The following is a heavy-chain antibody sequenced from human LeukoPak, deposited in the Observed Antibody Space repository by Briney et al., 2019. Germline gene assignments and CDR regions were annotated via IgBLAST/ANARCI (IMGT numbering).Heavy chain of an antibody. CDR1: GGSISSSNFY. D-gene: IGHD5/OR15-5a*01. CDR3: ATSLPLDWYFDL. CDR2: IYYSGST. J-gene: IGHJ2*01. V-gene: IGHV4-39*01. Sequence: SETLSLTCTVSGGSISSSNFYWGWIRQHPGKGLEWIGSIYYSGSTYYNPSLKSRVTISVDTSKNQFSLKLSSVTAADTAVYDCATSLPLDWYFDLWGRGTLVSVSS.